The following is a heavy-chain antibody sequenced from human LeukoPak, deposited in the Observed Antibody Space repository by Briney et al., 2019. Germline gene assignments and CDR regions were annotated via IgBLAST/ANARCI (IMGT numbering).Heavy chain of an antibody. CDR1: GGSISSSSYY. V-gene: IGHV4-39*01. Sequence: SETLSLTCIVSGGSISSSSYYWGWIRQPPGKELEWIGSIYYSGSTYYNPSPKSRVTISVDTSKIQFSLKLSSVTAADTAVYYCARFSYYYYYTDVWGKGTTVTVSS. J-gene: IGHJ6*03. CDR3: ARFSYYYYYTDV. CDR2: IYYSGST.